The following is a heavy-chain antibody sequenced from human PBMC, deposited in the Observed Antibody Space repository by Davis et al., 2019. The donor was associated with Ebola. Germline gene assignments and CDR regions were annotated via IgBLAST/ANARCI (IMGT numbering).Heavy chain of an antibody. V-gene: IGHV3-21*01. D-gene: IGHD3-16*01. CDR3: ARDRPLDFFFGDYYDMDV. CDR2: ISSDSDYI. J-gene: IGHJ6*02. CDR1: GFTFSTYS. Sequence: PGGSLRLSCAASGFTFSTYSMSWVRQAPGKALEWVSSISSDSDYIYYADSAKGRFTISRDNAKNSLFLQMNSLRAEDTAVYYCARDRPLDFFFGDYYDMDVWGQGTTVTVSS.